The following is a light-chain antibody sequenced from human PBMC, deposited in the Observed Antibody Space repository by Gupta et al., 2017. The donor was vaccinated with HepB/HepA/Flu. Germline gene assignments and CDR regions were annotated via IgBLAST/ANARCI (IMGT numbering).Light chain of an antibody. J-gene: IGKJ1*01. V-gene: IGKV4-1*01. CDR1: QSVLYSSDNNND. Sequence: IVMPQSPASLAVSLGERATINCKSSQSVLYSSDNNNDLSWYQQKPGQPPKWLIYWASAREYGVPDRFSASGSGTEFTLTISSLQAEDVAVYYCQQYHTFPWTFGQGTKVEIK. CDR2: WAS. CDR3: QQYHTFPWT.